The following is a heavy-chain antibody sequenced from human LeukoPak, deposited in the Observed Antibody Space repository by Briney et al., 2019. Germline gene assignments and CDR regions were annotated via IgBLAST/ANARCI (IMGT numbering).Heavy chain of an antibody. J-gene: IGHJ4*02. Sequence: SETLSLTCAASGGSISSGGYSWSWLRQPPGKGLEWIGYIYHSGSTYYNPSLKSRATISVDRSKSQCSLKLSSVTAADTAVYYCARESGYSGYDYFDYWGQGTLVTVSS. CDR2: IYHSGST. D-gene: IGHD5-12*01. CDR1: GGSISSGGYS. CDR3: ARESGYSGYDYFDY. V-gene: IGHV4-30-2*01.